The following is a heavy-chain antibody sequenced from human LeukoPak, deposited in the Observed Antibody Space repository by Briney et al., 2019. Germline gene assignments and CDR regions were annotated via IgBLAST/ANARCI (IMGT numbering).Heavy chain of an antibody. CDR3: ARGAEYYAIWRGYAGYSDY. J-gene: IGHJ4*02. CDR2: IYHRGST. CDR1: GGSISRDRYC. D-gene: IGHD3-3*01. Sequence: SETLSLTCTVSGGSISRDRYCWSWIRQPPGKGLEWVGSIYHRGSTYYNPSLRSRVTISLDRSKKKFSLKLTSVTAADTAVYFCARGAEYYAIWRGYAGYSDYWGQGISVTVSS. V-gene: IGHV4-39*07.